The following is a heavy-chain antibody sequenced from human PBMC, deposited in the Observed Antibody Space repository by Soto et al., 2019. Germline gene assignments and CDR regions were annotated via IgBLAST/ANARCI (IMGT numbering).Heavy chain of an antibody. J-gene: IGHJ4*02. CDR2: SNPNGGST. Sequence: QVQLVQSGAEVKKPGASVKVSCKASGYIFIHYYIHWVRQAPGQGLEWMAISNPNGGSTNYAQKFQGRVTVTSATSPSTVSMELTSLGSDYTAVYFCARSLLQGDFWGQGTRVTVSS. CDR3: ARSLLQGDF. CDR1: GYIFIHYY. D-gene: IGHD2-21*01. V-gene: IGHV1-46*01.